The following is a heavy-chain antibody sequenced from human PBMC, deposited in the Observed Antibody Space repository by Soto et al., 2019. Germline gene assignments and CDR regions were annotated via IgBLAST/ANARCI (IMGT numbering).Heavy chain of an antibody. J-gene: IGHJ6*03. Sequence: EVQLVESGGGLVKPGGSLRLSCAASGFTFSSYSMNWVRQAPGKGLEWVSSITSSSSYIYYADSVKGRFTISRDNAKNSLYLQMNSLRAEDTAVYYCARGWYDFWSGYLSYYYMDVWGKGTTVTVSS. D-gene: IGHD3-3*01. CDR2: ITSSSSYI. CDR1: GFTFSSYS. CDR3: ARGWYDFWSGYLSYYYMDV. V-gene: IGHV3-21*01.